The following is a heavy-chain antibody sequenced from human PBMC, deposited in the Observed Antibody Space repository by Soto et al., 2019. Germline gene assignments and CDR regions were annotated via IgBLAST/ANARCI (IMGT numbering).Heavy chain of an antibody. Sequence: PGESLKISCKGSGYNFNNYWINWVRQMPGKGLEWMGRIDPYDSYTNYSPSFQGHVTISVDTSISTAYLQWSSLKASDTAMYYCARPPLPGFGKYAMDAWGQGTTVTVS. V-gene: IGHV5-10-1*01. D-gene: IGHD3-10*01. J-gene: IGHJ6*02. CDR3: ARPPLPGFGKYAMDA. CDR1: GYNFNNYW. CDR2: IDPYDSYT.